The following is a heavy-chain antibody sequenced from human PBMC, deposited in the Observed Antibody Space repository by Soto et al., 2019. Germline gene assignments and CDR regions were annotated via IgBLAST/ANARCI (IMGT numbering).Heavy chain of an antibody. Sequence: QVQLVQSGAEVKKPGSSVKVSCKASGGTFSSYAISWVRQAPGQGLEWMGGIIPIFGTANYAQKFQGRVTITADESTSTAYMELSSRRSEDTAVYYCARDRWGAAAGPYNWFDPWGQGTLVTVSS. V-gene: IGHV1-69*01. D-gene: IGHD6-13*01. J-gene: IGHJ5*02. CDR2: IIPIFGTA. CDR3: ARDRWGAAAGPYNWFDP. CDR1: GGTFSSYA.